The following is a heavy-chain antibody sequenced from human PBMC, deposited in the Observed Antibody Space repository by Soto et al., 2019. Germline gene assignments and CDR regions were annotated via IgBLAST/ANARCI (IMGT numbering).Heavy chain of an antibody. V-gene: IGHV1-58*01. Sequence: ASVKVSCKASGFTFSSSAVHWVRQARGHRLEWIGWIVVGNSNTNYARGLQERVTITRDMSTSTAYMELTSLRSEDTAVYYCARDKDRLQLGGNYYYALDVWGQGTTVTVSS. CDR3: ARDKDRLQLGGNYYYALDV. CDR2: IVVGNSNT. D-gene: IGHD5-12*01. J-gene: IGHJ6*02. CDR1: GFTFSSSA.